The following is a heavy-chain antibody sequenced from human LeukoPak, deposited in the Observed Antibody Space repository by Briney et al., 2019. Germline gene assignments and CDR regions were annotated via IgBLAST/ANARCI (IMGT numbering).Heavy chain of an antibody. J-gene: IGHJ4*02. V-gene: IGHV3-23*01. CDR2: ISGSGGST. Sequence: GGSLRLSCAASGFTFSSYAMRWVRQAPGKELEWVSAISGSGGSTYYADSVKGRFTISRDNSKNTLYLQMNSLRAEDTAVYYCAHGLWSGYSSWGQGTLVTVSS. CDR3: AHGLWSGYSS. CDR1: GFTFSSYA. D-gene: IGHD3-3*01.